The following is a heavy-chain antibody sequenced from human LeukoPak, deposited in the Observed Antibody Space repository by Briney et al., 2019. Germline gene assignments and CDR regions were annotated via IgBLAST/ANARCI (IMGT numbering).Heavy chain of an antibody. CDR2: INSDGSRT. Sequence: PGGSLRLSCAASGFIFSDYWMHWVRQAPGKGLVWVSRINSDGSRTNYADSVKGRFTISRDNTKNTLYLQVNSLRVEDTAIYYCVREATLLRGFDFWGQGALVTVSS. CDR3: VREATLLRGFDF. J-gene: IGHJ4*02. D-gene: IGHD3-10*01. CDR1: GFIFSDYW. V-gene: IGHV3-74*01.